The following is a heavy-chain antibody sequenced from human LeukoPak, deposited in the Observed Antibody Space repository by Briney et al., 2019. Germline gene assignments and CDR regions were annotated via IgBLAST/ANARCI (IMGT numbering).Heavy chain of an antibody. J-gene: IGHJ4*02. CDR2: INPNSGGT. D-gene: IGHD1-7*01. CDR3: ARDREGSTGTTGS. CDR1: GYTFTGYY. Sequence: GASVKVSXKASGYTFTGYYMHWVRQAPGQGLEWMGWINPNSGGTKYAQKFQGRVTMTRDTSISTAYMELSRLRSDDTAVYYCARDREGSTGTTGSWGQGTLVTVSS. V-gene: IGHV1-2*02.